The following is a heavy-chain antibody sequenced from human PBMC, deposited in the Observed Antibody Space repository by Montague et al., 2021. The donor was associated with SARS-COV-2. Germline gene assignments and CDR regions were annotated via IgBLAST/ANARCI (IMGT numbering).Heavy chain of an antibody. CDR3: ARVLVVTYYGMDV. V-gene: IGHV3-48*03. CDR2: ISSSGSTI. J-gene: IGHJ6*02. CDR1: GFAFNNFA. D-gene: IGHD3-22*01. Sequence: SLRLSCAASGFAFNNFAMTWVRQAPGKGLEWVSYISSSGSTIYYADSVKGRFTISRDNAKNSLYLQMNSLRAEDTAVYYCARVLVVTYYGMDVWGQGTTVTVSS.